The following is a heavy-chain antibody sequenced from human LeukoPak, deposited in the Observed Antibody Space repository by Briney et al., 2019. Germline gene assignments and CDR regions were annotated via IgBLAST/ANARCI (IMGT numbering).Heavy chain of an antibody. J-gene: IGHJ6*02. CDR3: ARLRYSYGYGMDV. Sequence: SETLSLTCTVSGGSISSYYWSWIRQPPGKGLERIGYIYYSGSTNYNPSLKSRVTISVDTSKNQFSLKLSSVTAADTAVYYCARLRYSYGYGMDVWGQGTTVTVSS. D-gene: IGHD5-18*01. V-gene: IGHV4-59*08. CDR1: GGSISSYY. CDR2: IYYSGST.